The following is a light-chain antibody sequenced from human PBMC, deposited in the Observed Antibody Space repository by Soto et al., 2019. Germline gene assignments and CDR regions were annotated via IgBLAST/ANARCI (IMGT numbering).Light chain of an antibody. V-gene: IGKV1-33*01. CDR3: QQYDNLPFT. Sequence: DIQMTQSPSSRSAAVGDRVTITCQASKDISTYVNWYQQKPGRAPKLLIYDAAGLETGVPSRFRGSGSGTDFTFTISSLQPEDIATYYCQQYDNLPFTFGPGTKVDIK. CDR2: DAA. CDR1: KDISTY. J-gene: IGKJ3*01.